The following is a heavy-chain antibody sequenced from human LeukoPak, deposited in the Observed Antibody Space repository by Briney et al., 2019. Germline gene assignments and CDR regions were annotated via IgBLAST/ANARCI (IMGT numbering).Heavy chain of an antibody. J-gene: IGHJ4*02. CDR3: ARGDYYDSSGYY. CDR1: GFTFSNYG. CDR2: IWYDGSNK. V-gene: IGHV3-33*01. D-gene: IGHD3-22*01. Sequence: GGSLRLSCAASGFTFSNYGMHWVRQAPGKGLEWVAVIWYDGSNKYYADSVKGRFTISRDNSKNTLYLQMNSLRAEDTAVYYCARGDYYDSSGYYWGQGTLVTVSS.